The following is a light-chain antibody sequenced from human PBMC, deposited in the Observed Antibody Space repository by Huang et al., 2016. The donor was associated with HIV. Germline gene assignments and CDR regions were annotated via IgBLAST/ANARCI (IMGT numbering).Light chain of an antibody. CDR3: QQLNSFL. Sequence: IQLTQSPSSLSASVGDRVTITCRASQGINNDLAWYQQKPGKAPKLLIYAASTLQSGVPSRFSGSGSGTVFILTINNLQPEDFATYYCQQLNSFLFGPGTKVDIK. CDR1: QGINND. CDR2: AAS. V-gene: IGKV1-9*01. J-gene: IGKJ3*01.